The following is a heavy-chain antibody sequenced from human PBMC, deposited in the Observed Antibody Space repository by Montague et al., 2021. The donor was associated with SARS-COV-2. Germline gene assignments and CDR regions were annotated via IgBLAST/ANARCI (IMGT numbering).Heavy chain of an antibody. Sequence: SETLSLTCTVSGGSISSYYWSWIRQPAGKGLEWIGRIYTSGSTNYNPSLKSRVTMSVDTSKNQFSLKLSSATAADTAVYYCARDLIVYDYVWGSYRPYGMDVWGRGTTVTVSS. CDR3: ARDLIVYDYVWGSYRPYGMDV. CDR2: IYTSGST. D-gene: IGHD3-16*02. J-gene: IGHJ6*02. CDR1: GGSISSYY. V-gene: IGHV4-4*07.